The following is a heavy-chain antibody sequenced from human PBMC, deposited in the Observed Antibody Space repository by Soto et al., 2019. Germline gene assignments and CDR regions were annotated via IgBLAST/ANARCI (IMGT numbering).Heavy chain of an antibody. J-gene: IGHJ4*02. V-gene: IGHV1-18*01. CDR1: GYTFSSYG. Sequence: QVQLVQSGAEVKKPGASVKVSCKASGYTFSSYGISWVRQAPGQGLEWVGWISAYNNNTNYAQKLQGRVAMTTDTSTSTAYMELRSLRSDDTAVYYCARPTSPRGYSGYDLGYWGQGTLVTVSS. D-gene: IGHD5-12*01. CDR2: ISAYNNNT. CDR3: ARPTSPRGYSGYDLGY.